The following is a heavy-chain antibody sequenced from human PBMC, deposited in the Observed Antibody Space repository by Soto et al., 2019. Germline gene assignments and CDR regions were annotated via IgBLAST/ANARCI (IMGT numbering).Heavy chain of an antibody. CDR3: ASEYSSSDRWFDP. J-gene: IGHJ5*02. CDR1: GGSISSSSYY. Sequence: QLQLQESGPGLVKPSETLSLTCTVSGGSISSSSYYWGWIRQPPGKGLEWIGSIYYSGSTYYNPSLKSRVTISVDTSKNQFSLKLSSVTAADTAVYYCASEYSSSDRWFDPWGQGTLVTVS. CDR2: IYYSGST. V-gene: IGHV4-39*01. D-gene: IGHD6-6*01.